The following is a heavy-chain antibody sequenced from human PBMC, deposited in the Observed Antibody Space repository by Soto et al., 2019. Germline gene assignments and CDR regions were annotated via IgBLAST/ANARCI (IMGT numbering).Heavy chain of an antibody. V-gene: IGHV3-23*01. J-gene: IGHJ5*01. CDR1: GFTFSSFE. D-gene: IGHD3-16*01. Sequence: EVQLLESGGGLVQPGGSLRLSCAASGFTFSSFEMSWVRQAPGRGLEWVSFISDDSSRTYYADAVKGRFTISRDNSKHTLYLQMKSLTAEDTAVYACVKGGWLDFWGQGTLVTVSS. CDR3: VKGGWLDF. CDR2: ISDDSSRT.